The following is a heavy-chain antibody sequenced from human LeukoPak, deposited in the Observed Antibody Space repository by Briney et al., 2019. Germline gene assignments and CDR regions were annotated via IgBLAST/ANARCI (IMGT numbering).Heavy chain of an antibody. V-gene: IGHV3-7*01. CDR2: IKQDGSEK. Sequence: GGSLRLSCAASGFTFSSYWMSWVRRAPGKRLEWVANIKQDGSEKYYVDSVKGRFTISRDNAKNSLYLQMNSLRAEDTAVYYCARDDCSSISCYHNWFDPWGQGTLVTVSS. CDR1: GFTFSSYW. D-gene: IGHD2-2*01. J-gene: IGHJ5*02. CDR3: ARDDCSSISCYHNWFDP.